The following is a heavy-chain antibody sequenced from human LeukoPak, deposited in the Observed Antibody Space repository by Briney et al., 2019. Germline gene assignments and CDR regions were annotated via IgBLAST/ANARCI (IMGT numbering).Heavy chain of an antibody. CDR1: GFTFSRIA. D-gene: IGHD1-1*01. CDR3: AKGQELDDGVFDS. V-gene: IGHV3-23*01. Sequence: GGSQRLSCAASGFTFSRIAMTWVRQAPGKGLEWVSTIRSNGETAYNADSVRGRFAISRDNSKNALFLQMNSLRVEDTAIYYCAKGQELDDGVFDSWGQGTLVTVSS. J-gene: IGHJ4*02. CDR2: IRSNGETA.